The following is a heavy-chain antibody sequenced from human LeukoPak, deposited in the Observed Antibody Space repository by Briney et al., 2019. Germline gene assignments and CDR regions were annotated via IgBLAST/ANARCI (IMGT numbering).Heavy chain of an antibody. V-gene: IGHV1-46*01. CDR3: ARDGLYCTNGVCSSDI. D-gene: IGHD2-8*01. Sequence: ASVKVSCKASGYTFTRHYMNWVRQAPGHGLEWMGKINPSSGGTGYAQKFQGRVTMTRDTSTSTVYMELTSLRSEDTAVYYCARDGLYCTNGVCSSDIWGQGTLVTVSS. J-gene: IGHJ3*02. CDR2: INPSSGGT. CDR1: GYTFTRHY.